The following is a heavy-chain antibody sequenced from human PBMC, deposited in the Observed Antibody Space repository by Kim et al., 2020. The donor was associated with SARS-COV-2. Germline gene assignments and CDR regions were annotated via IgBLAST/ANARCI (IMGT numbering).Heavy chain of an antibody. CDR2: ISATGGST. V-gene: IGHV3-23*01. J-gene: IGHJ3*02. CDR1: GFIFSSYA. CDR3: AKNGVQIVVLPVGIPLGHDALDI. Sequence: GGSLRLSCAASGFIFSSYAMSWVRQAPGKGLEWVSGISATGGSTYYADSVKGRFTISRDNSKNTLYLQMNSLRAEDTAVYYCAKNGVQIVVLPVGIPLGHDALDIWGQGAKVTVSS. D-gene: IGHD2-2*01.